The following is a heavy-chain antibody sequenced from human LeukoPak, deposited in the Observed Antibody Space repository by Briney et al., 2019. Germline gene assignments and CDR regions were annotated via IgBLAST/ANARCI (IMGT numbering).Heavy chain of an antibody. D-gene: IGHD6-13*01. CDR1: GFTFSSYA. Sequence: PGGSLRLSCAASGFTFSSYAMSWVRQAPGKGLEWVSGISGSGGSTYYADSVKGRFTISRDNSKNTLYLQMNSPRAEDTAVYYCAILPGYSSSWYEVDCWGQGTLVTVSS. CDR3: AILPGYSSSWYEVDC. V-gene: IGHV3-23*01. CDR2: ISGSGGST. J-gene: IGHJ4*02.